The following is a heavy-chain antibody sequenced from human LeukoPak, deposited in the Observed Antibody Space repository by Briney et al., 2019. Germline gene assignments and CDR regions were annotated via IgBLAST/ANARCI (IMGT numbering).Heavy chain of an antibody. V-gene: IGHV3-30*18. J-gene: IGHJ4*02. Sequence: GRSLRLSCAASGFTFSRYGLHWVRQAPGKGLEWVAVIANDGKDKKYADSVKGRLTISRDNSKSTLYLQMNSLRAEDTAVYFCAKDQQVGAAAYYFDSWGQGTLVTVPS. CDR1: GFTFSRYG. CDR3: AKDQQVGAAAYYFDS. D-gene: IGHD6-13*01. CDR2: IANDGKDK.